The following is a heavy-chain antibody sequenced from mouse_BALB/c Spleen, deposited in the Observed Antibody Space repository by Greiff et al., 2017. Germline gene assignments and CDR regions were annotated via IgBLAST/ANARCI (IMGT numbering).Heavy chain of an antibody. CDR3: ARDLYGNYVRYAMDY. D-gene: IGHD2-10*02. CDR2: INSNGGST. Sequence: EVKLMESGGGLVQPGGSLKLSCAASGFTFSSYGMSWVRQTPDKRLELVATINSNGGSTYYPDSVKGRFTISRDNAKNTLYLQMSSLKSEDTAMYYCARDLYGNYVRYAMDYWGQGTSVTVSS. V-gene: IGHV5-6-3*01. CDR1: GFTFSSYG. J-gene: IGHJ4*01.